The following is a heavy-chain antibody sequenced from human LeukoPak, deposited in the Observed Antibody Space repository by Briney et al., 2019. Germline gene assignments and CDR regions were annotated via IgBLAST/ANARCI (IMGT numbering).Heavy chain of an antibody. Sequence: ASETLSLTCAVYGGSFSGYYWSWIRQPPGKGLEWIGEINHSGSTNYNPSLKSRVTISVDTSKNQFSLKLSSVTAADTAVYYCARAAPRYSSGWLDWGQGTLVTVSS. J-gene: IGHJ4*02. CDR3: ARAAPRYSSGWLD. V-gene: IGHV4-34*01. CDR1: GGSFSGYY. D-gene: IGHD6-19*01. CDR2: INHSGST.